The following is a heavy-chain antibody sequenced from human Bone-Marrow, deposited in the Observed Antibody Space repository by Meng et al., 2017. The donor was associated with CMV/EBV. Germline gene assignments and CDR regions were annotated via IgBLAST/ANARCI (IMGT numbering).Heavy chain of an antibody. D-gene: IGHD4/OR15-4a*01. Sequence: ASVKVSCKASGYTFTSYDINWVRQATGQGLEWMGIINPSGGSTSYAQKFQGRVTMTRDTSTSTVYMELSSLRSEDTAVYYCAIHIPYGGFAYWDQGTLVTVSS. V-gene: IGHV1-46*01. CDR2: INPSGGST. CDR1: GYTFTSYD. J-gene: IGHJ4*02. CDR3: AIHIPYGGFAY.